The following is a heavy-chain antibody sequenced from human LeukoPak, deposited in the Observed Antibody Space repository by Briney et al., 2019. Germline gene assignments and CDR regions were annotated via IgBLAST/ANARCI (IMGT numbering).Heavy chain of an antibody. CDR1: GGTFSSYA. D-gene: IGHD6-13*01. CDR2: INPNSGGT. Sequence: ASVKVSCKASGGTFSSYAISWVRQAPGQGLEWMGWINPNSGGTNYAQKFQGRVTMTRDTSISTAYMELSRLRSDDTAVYYCARAGGGAAAGTGSYFDYWGQGTLVTVSS. V-gene: IGHV1-2*02. CDR3: ARAGGGAAAGTGSYFDY. J-gene: IGHJ4*02.